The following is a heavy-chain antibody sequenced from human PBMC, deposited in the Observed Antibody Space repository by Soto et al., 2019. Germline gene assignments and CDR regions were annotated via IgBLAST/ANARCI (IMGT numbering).Heavy chain of an antibody. CDR3: ATRYCIHTTCYVY. D-gene: IGHD2-2*01. V-gene: IGHV4-4*02. J-gene: IGHJ4*02. CDR1: GGSISSDNW. CDR2: IHPNGRT. Sequence: QVQLQESGPGLVEPSGTLSLTCAVSGGSISSDNWWTWVRQPPGEGLEWIGEIHPNGRTNYKPSLKSRITISVDKSENQFSLWLTSVTAAHTALYYCATRYCIHTTCYVYWGQGTLVTVSS.